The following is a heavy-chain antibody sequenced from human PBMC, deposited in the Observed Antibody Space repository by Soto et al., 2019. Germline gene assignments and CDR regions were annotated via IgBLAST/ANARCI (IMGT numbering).Heavy chain of an antibody. CDR1: GGSFSGYY. J-gene: IGHJ6*03. D-gene: IGHD3-10*01. CDR3: ARWGAYGSGYYYYYYMDV. CDR2: INHSGST. Sequence: PSETLSLTCAVYGGSFSGYYWSWIRQPPGKGLEWIGEINHSGSTNYNPSLKSRVTISVDTSKNQFSLKLSSVTAADTAVYYCARWGAYGSGYYYYYYMDVWDKGTTVTVSS. V-gene: IGHV4-34*01.